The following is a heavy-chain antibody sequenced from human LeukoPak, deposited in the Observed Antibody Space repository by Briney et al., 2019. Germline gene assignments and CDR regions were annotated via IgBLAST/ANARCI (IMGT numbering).Heavy chain of an antibody. Sequence: SETLSLTCTVAAGSISTYYWSWIRQPPGKGLEWLGYIYSSGSTNYNPSLKSRVTMSVDTSKNQFSLKLSSVTAADTAVYYCARDLLGRGGSFDYWGQGTLVTVSS. V-gene: IGHV4-59*01. CDR3: ARDLLGRGGSFDY. J-gene: IGHJ4*02. D-gene: IGHD3-10*01. CDR2: IYSSGST. CDR1: AGSISTYY.